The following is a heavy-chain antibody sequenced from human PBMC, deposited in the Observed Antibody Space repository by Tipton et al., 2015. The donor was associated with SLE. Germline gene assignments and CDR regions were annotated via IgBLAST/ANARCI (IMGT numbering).Heavy chain of an antibody. CDR2: IYYSGDT. J-gene: IGHJ4*02. Sequence: TLSLTCTVSGGSISGHYWSWIRQPPGKALEWIGYIYYSGDTNYNPSLKSRVIISVDTSKNQFSLKLSSVTAADTAVYYCARDAAAAYTDYWGQGALVTVSS. CDR1: GGSISGHY. CDR3: ARDAAAAYTDY. D-gene: IGHD6-13*01. V-gene: IGHV4-59*11.